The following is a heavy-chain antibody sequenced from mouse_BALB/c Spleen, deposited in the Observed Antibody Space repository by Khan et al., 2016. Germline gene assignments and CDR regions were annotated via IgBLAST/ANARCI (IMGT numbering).Heavy chain of an antibody. J-gene: IGHJ3*01. V-gene: IGHV4-1*02. CDR1: GFDFSRYW. Sequence: EVKLLESGGGLVQPGGSLKLSCAASGFDFSRYWMNWVRQAPGKGLEWIGEINPDSSTINYTPSLKDNFIISRDNAKNTLYLQMSKVRSEDTALHYCAREGNYGGAWFAYWGQGTLVTGSA. CDR2: INPDSSTI. CDR3: AREGNYGGAWFAY. D-gene: IGHD1-2*01.